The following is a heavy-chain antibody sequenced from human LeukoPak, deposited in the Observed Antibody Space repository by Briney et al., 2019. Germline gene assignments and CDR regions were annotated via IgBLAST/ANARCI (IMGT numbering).Heavy chain of an antibody. Sequence: ASVKVSCKASGYTFTSYDINWVRQATGQGLEWMGWMNPNSGNTGYAQKFQGRVTMTRNTSISTAYMELSSLRSEDTAVYYCARGYKDSSSWFITPGYYFDYWGQGTLVTVSS. D-gene: IGHD6-13*01. CDR1: GYTFTSYD. J-gene: IGHJ4*02. V-gene: IGHV1-8*01. CDR3: ARGYKDSSSWFITPGYYFDY. CDR2: MNPNSGNT.